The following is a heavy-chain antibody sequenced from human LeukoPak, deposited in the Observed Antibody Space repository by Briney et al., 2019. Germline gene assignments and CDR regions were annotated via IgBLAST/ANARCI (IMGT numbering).Heavy chain of an antibody. J-gene: IGHJ6*02. CDR2: IIPIFGTA. CDR3: ARDRTQITMIVVAQNYYGMDV. Sequence: GASVRVSCTASGYTFTSYAISWVRQAPGQGLEWMGGIIPIFGTANYAQKFQGRVTITADESTSTAYMELSSLRSEDTAVYYCARDRTQITMIVVAQNYYGMDVWGQGTTVTVSS. CDR1: GYTFTSYA. D-gene: IGHD3-22*01. V-gene: IGHV1-69*13.